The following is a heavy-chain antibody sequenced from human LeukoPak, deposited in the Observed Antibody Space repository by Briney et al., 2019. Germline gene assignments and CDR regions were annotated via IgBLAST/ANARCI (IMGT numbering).Heavy chain of an antibody. V-gene: IGHV4-34*01. CDR1: GGSISGFY. Sequence: PSETLSLTCAVYGGSISGFYYTWIPQPPGKGLEWIGEIDHSGDTNYNPSLKSRAIVSVDTSKSQFSLKLTSVTAADAAVYYCAGGSPCQEWGRGTRVTVSS. J-gene: IGHJ4*02. CDR3: AGGSPCQE. CDR2: IDHSGDT.